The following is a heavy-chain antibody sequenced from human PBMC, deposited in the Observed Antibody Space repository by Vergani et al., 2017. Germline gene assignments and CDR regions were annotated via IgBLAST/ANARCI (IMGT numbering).Heavy chain of an antibody. D-gene: IGHD5-18*01. Sequence: EVQLVQSGAEVKKPGESLKISCKGAGYSFTSYWIGWVRQMPGKGLEWMGSIYPGDSDTRYSPTFQGQVTISADKSISTAYLQWSSLKASDTAMYYCARCRVSYGLLYYFDYWGQGTLVTVSS. CDR1: GYSFTSYW. CDR3: ARCRVSYGLLYYFDY. J-gene: IGHJ4*02. CDR2: IYPGDSDT. V-gene: IGHV5-51*03.